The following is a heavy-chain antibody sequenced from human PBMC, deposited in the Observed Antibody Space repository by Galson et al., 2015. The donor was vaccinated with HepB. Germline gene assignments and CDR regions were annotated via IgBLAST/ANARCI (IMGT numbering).Heavy chain of an antibody. CDR1: GGSISSYY. CDR2: IYYSGST. J-gene: IGHJ3*02. Sequence: SETLSLTCTVSGGSISSYYWSWIRQPPGKGLEWIGYIYYSGSTNYNPSLKSRVTISVDTSKNQFSLKLSSVTAADTAVYYCARSWSTPLYRAFDIWGQGTMVTVSS. CDR3: ARSWSTPLYRAFDI. V-gene: IGHV4-59*01. D-gene: IGHD2-2*02.